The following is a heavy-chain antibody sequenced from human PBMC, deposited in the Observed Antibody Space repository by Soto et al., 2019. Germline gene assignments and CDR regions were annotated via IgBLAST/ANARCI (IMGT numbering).Heavy chain of an antibody. J-gene: IGHJ4*02. CDR3: VTVNLVGAAYYFDY. CDR2: VYYSGTT. Sequence: SETLSLTCTVSGGSIRNGDYYWGWIRQPPGRGLEWIGYVYYSGTTYSHPSLNSRVSISVDTSENQFSLRLTSVTAADTAVYYCVTVNLVGAAYYFDYWGPGTLVTVSS. V-gene: IGHV4-30-4*01. CDR1: GGSIRNGDYY. D-gene: IGHD1-26*01.